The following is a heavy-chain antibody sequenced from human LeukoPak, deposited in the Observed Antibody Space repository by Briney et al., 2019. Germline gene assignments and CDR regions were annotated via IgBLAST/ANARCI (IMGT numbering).Heavy chain of an antibody. CDR1: GFTFSSYA. D-gene: IGHD3-3*01. CDR3: AKRGTIFGVVILSHMDV. J-gene: IGHJ6*03. CDR2: ISGSGGST. V-gene: IGHV3-23*01. Sequence: GGSLRLSCAASGFTFSSYAMSWVRQAPGKGLEWASAISGSGGSTYYADSVKGRFTISRDNSKNTLYLQMNSLRAEDTAVYYCAKRGTIFGVVILSHMDVWGKGTTVTVSS.